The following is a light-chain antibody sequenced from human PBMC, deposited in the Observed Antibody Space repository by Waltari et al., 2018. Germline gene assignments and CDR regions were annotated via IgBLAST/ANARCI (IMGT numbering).Light chain of an antibody. CDR1: SSDVGGYNY. CDR3: CSYAGSYIV. CDR2: DVS. Sequence: QSALTQPRSVSGSPGQSVAISCTGTSSDVGGYNYVAWYQQHPGKVPNVVISDVSKRPSGVPYRFSGSKSGNTASLTISGLQADDEADYYCCSYAGSYIVFGAGTKVTVL. J-gene: IGLJ1*01. V-gene: IGLV2-11*01.